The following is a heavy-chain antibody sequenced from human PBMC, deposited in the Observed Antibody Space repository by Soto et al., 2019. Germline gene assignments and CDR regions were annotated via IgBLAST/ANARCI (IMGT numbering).Heavy chain of an antibody. Sequence: PSETLSLTCAVSGGSISSGGYSWSWIRQPPGKGLEWIGYIYHSRSTYYNPSLKSRVTISVDRSKNQFSLKLSSVTAADTAVYYCARGPPFGYWGQGTLVTVSS. CDR1: GGSISSGGYS. D-gene: IGHD3-10*01. J-gene: IGHJ4*02. CDR2: IYHSRST. V-gene: IGHV4-30-2*01. CDR3: ARGPPFGY.